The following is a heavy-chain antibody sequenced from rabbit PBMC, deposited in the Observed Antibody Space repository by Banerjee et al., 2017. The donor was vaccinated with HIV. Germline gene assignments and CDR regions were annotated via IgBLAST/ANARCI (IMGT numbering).Heavy chain of an antibody. CDR3: ARSGSGDYTWHYFNL. D-gene: IGHD1-1*01. Sequence: QSLEESGGDLVKPGASLTLTCKASGFSYSGGYDMCWGRQAPGKGLEWIACIYPGNTGSTYYADWAKGRFTISKTSSTTVTLQMTSLTAADTATYFCARSGSGDYTWHYFNLWGQGTLVTVS. J-gene: IGHJ4*01. V-gene: IGHV1S40*01. CDR2: IYPGNTGST. CDR1: GFSYSGGYD.